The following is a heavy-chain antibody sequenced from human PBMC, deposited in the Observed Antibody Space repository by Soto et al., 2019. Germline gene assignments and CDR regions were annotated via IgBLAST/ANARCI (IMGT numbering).Heavy chain of an antibody. D-gene: IGHD6-19*01. V-gene: IGHV1-69*13. CDR1: GGTFSSYA. CDR3: ARETLAYSRGWARTYYYYYGMDG. Sequence: ASVKVSCKASGGTFSSYAISWVRQAPGQGLEWMGGIIPIFGTANYAQKFQGRVTITADESTSTAYMELSSLRSEDTAVYYCARETLAYSRGWARTYYYYYGMDGWGQGTTVTVSS. CDR2: IIPIFGTA. J-gene: IGHJ6*02.